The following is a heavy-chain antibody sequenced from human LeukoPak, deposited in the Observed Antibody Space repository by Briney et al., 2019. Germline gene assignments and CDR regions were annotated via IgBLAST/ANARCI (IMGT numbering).Heavy chain of an antibody. Sequence: SETLSLTCTVSGGSISSYYWSWIRQPPGKGLEWIGYIYYSGSTNYNPSLKSRVTIPVDTSKNQFSLELSSVTAADTAVYYCARSGVRYSSSWYLVYWGQGTLVTVSS. CDR2: IYYSGST. D-gene: IGHD6-13*01. CDR1: GGSISSYY. CDR3: ARSGVRYSSSWYLVY. J-gene: IGHJ4*02. V-gene: IGHV4-59*01.